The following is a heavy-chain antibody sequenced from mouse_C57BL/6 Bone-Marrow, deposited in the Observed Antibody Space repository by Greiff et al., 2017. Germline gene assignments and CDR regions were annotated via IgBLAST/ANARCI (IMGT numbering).Heavy chain of an antibody. CDR2: IDPEDGET. Sequence: EVMLVESGAELVKPGASVKLSCTASGFNIKDYYMHWVKQRTEQGLEWIGRIDPEDGETKYAPKFQGKATITADTSSNTAYLQLSSLTSEDTAVYYGARSGVTTEAWFAYWGQGTLVTVSA. J-gene: IGHJ3*01. V-gene: IGHV14-2*01. CDR3: ARSGVTTEAWFAY. D-gene: IGHD2-2*01. CDR1: GFNIKDYY.